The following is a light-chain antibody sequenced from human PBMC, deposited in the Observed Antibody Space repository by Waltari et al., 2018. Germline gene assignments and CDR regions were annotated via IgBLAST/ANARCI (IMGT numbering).Light chain of an antibody. CDR1: QTIMSW. J-gene: IGKJ1*01. CDR2: KAS. V-gene: IGKV1-5*03. Sequence: DIQRTQYPSTLSASVGDRVTISCRASQTIMSWVAWYQQKPGKAPKVLIYKASILESWVPSMFRGSGSGTEFTLTISSLQPDDFATYYCQQYNGYSGTFGQGTKVEIQ. CDR3: QQYNGYSGT.